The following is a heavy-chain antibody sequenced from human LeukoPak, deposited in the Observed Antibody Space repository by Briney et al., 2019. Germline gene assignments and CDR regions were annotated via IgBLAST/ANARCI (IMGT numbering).Heavy chain of an antibody. D-gene: IGHD2-2*01. J-gene: IGHJ4*02. Sequence: PGGSLRLSCAAPGFTFSSYAMSWVRQAPGKGLEWVSAISGSGGSTYYADSVKGRFTISRDNSKNTLYLQMNSLRAEDTAVYYCAKYCSSTSCLTQDDYWGQGTLVTVSS. V-gene: IGHV3-23*01. CDR3: AKYCSSTSCLTQDDY. CDR1: GFTFSSYA. CDR2: ISGSGGST.